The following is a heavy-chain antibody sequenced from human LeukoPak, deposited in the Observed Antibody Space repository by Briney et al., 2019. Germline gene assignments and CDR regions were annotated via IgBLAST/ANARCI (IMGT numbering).Heavy chain of an antibody. D-gene: IGHD3-10*01. J-gene: IGHJ6*03. CDR3: ARSLPDYYGSGNSYYYYMDV. CDR1: GGSISSYY. Sequence: SETLSLTCTVSGGSISSYYWSWIRQPPGKGLVWIGYIYYSGSTNYNPSLKSRVTISVDTSKNQFSLKLSSVTAADTAVYYCARSLPDYYGSGNSYYYYMDVWGKGTTVTVSS. CDR2: IYYSGST. V-gene: IGHV4-59*01.